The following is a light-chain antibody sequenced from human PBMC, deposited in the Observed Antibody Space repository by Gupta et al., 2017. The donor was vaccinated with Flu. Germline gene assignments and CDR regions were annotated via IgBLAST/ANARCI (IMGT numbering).Light chain of an antibody. V-gene: IGKV1-39*01. J-gene: IGKJ1*01. CDR1: QRIGRF. CDR3: QQSYSSPRT. CDR2: GAS. Sequence: DIQTTQFPSSLSASVGDRVTITCRASQRIGRFLNWYQQKPGKAPKVLIYGASSLQSGVPSRFSGSGSGTDFTLTISSLQPEDFATYYCQQSYSSPRTFGQGTKVEI.